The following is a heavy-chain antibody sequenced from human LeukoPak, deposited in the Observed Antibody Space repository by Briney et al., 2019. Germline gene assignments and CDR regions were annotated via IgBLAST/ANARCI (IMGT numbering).Heavy chain of an antibody. CDR2: ISSTGDSA. V-gene: IGHV3-23*01. CDR3: AKGSYYDSSGSFYFDY. Sequence: PGGSLRLSCTASGFTFSNYAMSWVRLAPGKGLEWVSTISSTGDSAYYADSVKGRFTFSRDNSKNTLYLQMDSLRAEDTAAYYCAKGSYYDSSGSFYFDYWGQGTLVTVSS. D-gene: IGHD3-22*01. J-gene: IGHJ4*02. CDR1: GFTFSNYA.